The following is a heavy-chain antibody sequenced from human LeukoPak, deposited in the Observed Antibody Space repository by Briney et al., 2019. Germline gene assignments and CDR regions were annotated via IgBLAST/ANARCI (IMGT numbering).Heavy chain of an antibody. D-gene: IGHD5-18*01. Sequence: SETLSLTCTVSGGSISSSSYYWGWIRQPPGKGLEWIGSIYYSGSTYYNPSLKSRVTISVDTSKNQFSLKLSSVTAADTAVYYCGSGFSYGYDYWGQGTLVTVSS. CDR3: GSGFSYGYDY. J-gene: IGHJ4*02. V-gene: IGHV4-39*07. CDR2: IYYSGST. CDR1: GGSISSSSYY.